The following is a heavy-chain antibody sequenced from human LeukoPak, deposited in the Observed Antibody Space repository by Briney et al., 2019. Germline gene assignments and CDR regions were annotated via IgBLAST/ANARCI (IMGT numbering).Heavy chain of an antibody. CDR3: AKSPHGLSEWLLGLDH. Sequence: GGSLRLSCEASGFTFRNYAMNWVRQAPGKGLEWVSAISASGDNTYYAASVRGRFTISRDNSKSTLFLRMNSLRAEDTALYYCAKSPHGLSEWLLGLDHWGQGAQVTVSS. D-gene: IGHD3-3*01. CDR1: GFTFRNYA. V-gene: IGHV3-23*01. CDR2: ISASGDNT. J-gene: IGHJ5*02.